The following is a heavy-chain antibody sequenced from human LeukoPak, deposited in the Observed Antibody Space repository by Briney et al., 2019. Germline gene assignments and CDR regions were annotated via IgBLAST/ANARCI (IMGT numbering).Heavy chain of an antibody. V-gene: IGHV1-2*02. CDR2: IDANSGGT. CDR3: ARASSTVTPDY. Sequence: EASVKVSCKTSGFTFTGYYFHWMRQAPGQGLEWMGSIDANSGGTEYAQKFQGRVTMTRDTSLSTAYMEVTSLTSDDTAVYYCARASSTVTPDYWGQGTLVTVSS. J-gene: IGHJ4*02. D-gene: IGHD4-17*01. CDR1: GFTFTGYY.